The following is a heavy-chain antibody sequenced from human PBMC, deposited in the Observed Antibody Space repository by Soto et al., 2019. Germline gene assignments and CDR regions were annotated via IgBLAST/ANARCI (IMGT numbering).Heavy chain of an antibody. V-gene: IGHV3-7*01. CDR1: GFTFSRYW. Sequence: GGSLRLSCAASGFTFSRYWMNWVSQAPGKGLEWVANIKQDGTEKNYVDSVKGRFAISRDNARNSLYLQMDSLRAEDTAVYFCARGDTPMITGMDSFDIWGQGTMVTVSS. J-gene: IGHJ3*02. CDR2: IKQDGTEK. D-gene: IGHD5-18*01. CDR3: ARGDTPMITGMDSFDI.